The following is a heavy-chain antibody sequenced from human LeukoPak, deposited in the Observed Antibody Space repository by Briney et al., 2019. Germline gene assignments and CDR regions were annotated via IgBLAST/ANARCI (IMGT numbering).Heavy chain of an antibody. CDR2: IYSGGST. D-gene: IGHD6-19*01. CDR1: GFTVSGNY. Sequence: GGSLRLSCAASGFTVSGNYMSWVRQAPGKGLEWVSVIYSGGSTYYADSVKGRFTISRDNSKNTLYLQMKSLRAEDTAVYYCARDTFRSIAVAIDYWGQGTLVTVSS. V-gene: IGHV3-66*01. J-gene: IGHJ4*02. CDR3: ARDTFRSIAVAIDY.